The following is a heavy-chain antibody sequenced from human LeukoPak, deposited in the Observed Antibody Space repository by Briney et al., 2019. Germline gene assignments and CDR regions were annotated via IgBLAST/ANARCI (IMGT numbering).Heavy chain of an antibody. J-gene: IGHJ5*02. CDR3: ARGSSWPNWFDP. CDR2: MNPNSGNT. D-gene: IGHD6-13*01. CDR1: GYTFTSYD. V-gene: IGHV1-8*01. Sequence: ASVKVSCKASGYTFTSYDINWVRQASGQGLEWMGWMNPNSGNTGYAQKFQGRVTMARNTSISTAYMELSSLRSEDTAVYYCARGSSWPNWFDPWGQGTLVTVSS.